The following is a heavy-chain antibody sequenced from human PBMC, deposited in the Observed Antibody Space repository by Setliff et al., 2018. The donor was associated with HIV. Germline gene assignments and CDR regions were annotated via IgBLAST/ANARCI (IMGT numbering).Heavy chain of an antibody. D-gene: IGHD6-13*01. CDR2: IYYSGST. CDR3: ARDCRVGWVFTYGMDV. V-gene: IGHV4-28*06. Sequence: PSETLSLTCTVSGGSISTSNWWGWIRQTPGKGLEWIGYIYYSGSTNYNPSLKSRVTMSLDTSKNQFSLKLNSVTALDTAVYYCARDCRVGWVFTYGMDVWGQGTLVTVSS. J-gene: IGHJ6*02. CDR1: GGSISTSNW.